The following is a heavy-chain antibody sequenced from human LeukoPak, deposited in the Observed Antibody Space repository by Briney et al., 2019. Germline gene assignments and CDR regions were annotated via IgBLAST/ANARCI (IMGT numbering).Heavy chain of an antibody. Sequence: GGSLRLSCAASGFTFSSYAMTWVRQAPGKGLQWVSAVSGSGAHTYYADSVKGRFTISRDNSRDTLYLQMNSLRAEDTAVYYCARDSQWGWPTMVAAFDIWGQGTMVTVSS. D-gene: IGHD2-8*01. CDR2: VSGSGAHT. V-gene: IGHV3-23*01. J-gene: IGHJ3*02. CDR3: ARDSQWGWPTMVAAFDI. CDR1: GFTFSSYA.